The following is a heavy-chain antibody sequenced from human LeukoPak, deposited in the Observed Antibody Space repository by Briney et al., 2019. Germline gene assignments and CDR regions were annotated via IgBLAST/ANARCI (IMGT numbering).Heavy chain of an antibody. Sequence: SETLSLTCTVSGGSISSYYWSWIRQPPGKGLEWIGYIYYSGSTNYNPSLKSRVTISVDTSKNQCSLKLSSVTAADTAVYYCARVEDYFDYWGQGTLVTVSS. CDR2: IYYSGST. CDR3: ARVEDYFDY. V-gene: IGHV4-59*01. J-gene: IGHJ4*02. CDR1: GGSISSYY. D-gene: IGHD3-3*01.